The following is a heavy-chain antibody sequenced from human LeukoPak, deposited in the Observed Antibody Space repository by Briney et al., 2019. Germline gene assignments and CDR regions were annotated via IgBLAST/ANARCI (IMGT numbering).Heavy chain of an antibody. D-gene: IGHD4-23*01. V-gene: IGHV6-1*01. CDR1: GDSVSSNSAA. Sequence: SQTLSLTCAISGDSVSSNSAAWNWIRQSPSRGLEWLGRTYYRSKWYNDYAVSVKSRITINPDTSKNQFSLQLNSVTPEDTAVYYCARDGVVSVVTNGGNWFDPWGQGTLVTVSS. CDR2: TYYRSKWYN. J-gene: IGHJ5*02. CDR3: ARDGVVSVVTNGGNWFDP.